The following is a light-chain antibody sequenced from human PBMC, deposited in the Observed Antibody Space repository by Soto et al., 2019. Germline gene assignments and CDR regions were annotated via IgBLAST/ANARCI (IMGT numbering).Light chain of an antibody. CDR3: TSFTTSITV. CDR1: SSDVGGYRY. V-gene: IGLV2-14*03. Sequence: QSALTQPASVSGSPGQSVTISCTGTSSDVGGYRYVSWYQQRPGKAPRLMIYDVTNRPTGVSSRFSGSKSANTASLTISGLQAEDEADYYCTSFTTSITVFGGGTKVTVL. J-gene: IGLJ2*01. CDR2: DVT.